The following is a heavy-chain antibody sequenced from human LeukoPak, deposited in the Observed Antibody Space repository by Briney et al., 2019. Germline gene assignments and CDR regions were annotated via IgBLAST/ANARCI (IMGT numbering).Heavy chain of an antibody. D-gene: IGHD3-22*01. CDR1: GGSFSGYY. J-gene: IGHJ4*02. CDR2: INHSGST. CDR3: ARSSGYYYVPYYFDY. V-gene: IGHV4-34*01. Sequence: SETLSLTXAVYGGSFSGYYWSWIRQPPGKGLEWIGEINHSGSTNYNPSLKSRVTISVDTSKNQFSLKLSSVTAADTAVYYCARSSGYYYVPYYFDYWGQGTLVTVSS.